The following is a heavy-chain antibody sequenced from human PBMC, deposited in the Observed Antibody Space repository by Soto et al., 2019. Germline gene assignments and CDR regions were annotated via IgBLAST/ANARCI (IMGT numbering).Heavy chain of an antibody. CDR1: GASISNTNW. Sequence: QVQLQESGPGLVEPSGTLSLTCAVSGASISNTNWWSWVRQPPGKGLEWIGEIYHSGTTNCDPSLKSRVTISVDKSKNQFSLKLSSVTAADTAVYYCAIPGAGDFDYWGQGPWSPSP. D-gene: IGHD6-13*01. V-gene: IGHV4-4*02. CDR2: IYHSGTT. J-gene: IGHJ4*02. CDR3: AIPGAGDFDY.